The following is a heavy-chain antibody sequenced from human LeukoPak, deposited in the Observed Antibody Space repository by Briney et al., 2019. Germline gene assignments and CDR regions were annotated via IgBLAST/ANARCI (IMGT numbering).Heavy chain of an antibody. J-gene: IGHJ4*02. V-gene: IGHV1-69*13. D-gene: IGHD5-12*01. Sequence: SVKVSCKASGGTFSSYAISWVRQAPGQGLEWMGGIIPIFGTANYAQKFQARVTITADESTGTAYMELSSLRSEDTAVYYCAREVATLSAYIDYWGQGTLVTVSS. CDR1: GGTFSSYA. CDR3: AREVATLSAYIDY. CDR2: IIPIFGTA.